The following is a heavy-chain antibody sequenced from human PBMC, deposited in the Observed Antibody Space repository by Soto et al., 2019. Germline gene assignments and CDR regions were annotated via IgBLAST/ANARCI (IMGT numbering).Heavy chain of an antibody. CDR2: ISYDGSNK. Sequence: QVQLVESGGGVAQPGRSLRLSCAASGFTFSSYAMHWVRQAPGKGLEWVAVISYDGSNKYYADSVKGRFTISRDNSKNTLYLQMNSLRAEDTAVYYCARSFSNWFGELLGVFDYWGQGTLVTVSS. J-gene: IGHJ4*02. CDR1: GFTFSSYA. D-gene: IGHD3-10*01. CDR3: ARSFSNWFGELLGVFDY. V-gene: IGHV3-30-3*01.